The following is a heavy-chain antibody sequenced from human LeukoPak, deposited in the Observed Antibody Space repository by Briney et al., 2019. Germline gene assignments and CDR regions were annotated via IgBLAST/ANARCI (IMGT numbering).Heavy chain of an antibody. CDR3: ARAARFDSIDY. D-gene: IGHD3-9*01. Sequence: PGASLRLSCAASGFTFSDHYMDWVRQAPGKGLEWVGRTKNKANNYNTEYAASVKGRFIISRDDSKNSLFLQMNSLKTEDTAVYYCARAARFDSIDYWGQGTLVTVSS. J-gene: IGHJ4*02. V-gene: IGHV3-72*01. CDR2: TKNKANNYNT. CDR1: GFTFSDHY.